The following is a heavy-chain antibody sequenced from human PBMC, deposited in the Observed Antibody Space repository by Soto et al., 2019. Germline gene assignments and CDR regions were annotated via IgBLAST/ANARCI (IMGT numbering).Heavy chain of an antibody. CDR3: ARVAVFLEWLFGPDY. Sequence: ASVKVSCKASGYTFTSDGISWVRQAPGQGLEGMAWISAYNGNTNYAQKRQGRVRMTTDTCTSTAYTELRSLRSVDTAVYYSARVAVFLEWLFGPDYWGQGTQVTVSS. CDR2: ISAYNGNT. CDR1: GYTFTSDG. D-gene: IGHD3-3*01. V-gene: IGHV1-18*04. J-gene: IGHJ4*02.